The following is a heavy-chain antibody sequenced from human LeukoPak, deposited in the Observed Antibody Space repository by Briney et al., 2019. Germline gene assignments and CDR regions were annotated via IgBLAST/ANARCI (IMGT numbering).Heavy chain of an antibody. Sequence: GGSLRLSCAASGFTVSSNYMSWVRQAPGKGLEWVSVIYSGGSTYYADSVKGRFTISRDNSKNTLYLQMNGLRAEDTAVYYCARDAIDCGDYVFDYWGQGTLVTVSS. CDR3: ARDAIDCGDYVFDY. D-gene: IGHD4-17*01. V-gene: IGHV3-53*01. CDR1: GFTVSSNY. J-gene: IGHJ4*02. CDR2: IYSGGST.